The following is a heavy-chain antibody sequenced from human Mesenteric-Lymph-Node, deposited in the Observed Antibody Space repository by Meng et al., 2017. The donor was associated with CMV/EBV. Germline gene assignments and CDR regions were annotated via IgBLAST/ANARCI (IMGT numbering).Heavy chain of an antibody. CDR2: ISGIGGST. CDR3: AREMSRWNLAFDY. Sequence: GESLKISCAASEFTFSSYAMRWVRQAPGKGLEWVSAISGIGGSTYYADSVKGRFTISRDNSKNTLYLQMNSLRAEDTAVYYCAREMSRWNLAFDYWGQGTLVTVSS. CDR1: EFTFSSYA. V-gene: IGHV3-23*01. D-gene: IGHD1-7*01. J-gene: IGHJ4*02.